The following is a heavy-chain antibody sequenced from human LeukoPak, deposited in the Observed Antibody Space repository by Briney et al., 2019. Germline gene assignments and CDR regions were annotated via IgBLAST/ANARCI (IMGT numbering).Heavy chain of an antibody. Sequence: SETLSLTCSVSGYSISTSYYWSWVRQPAGKGLEWIGRIFISESTNYNPSLKSRVTMSVDTSKNQFSLKLSSVTAADTAVYYCARVSSSWYEDWYFDLWGRGTLVSVSS. D-gene: IGHD6-13*01. J-gene: IGHJ2*01. CDR2: IFISEST. V-gene: IGHV4-4*07. CDR3: ARVSSSWYEDWYFDL. CDR1: GYSISTSYY.